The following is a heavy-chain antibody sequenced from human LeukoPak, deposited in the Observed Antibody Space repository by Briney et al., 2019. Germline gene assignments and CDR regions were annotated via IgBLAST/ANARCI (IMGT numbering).Heavy chain of an antibody. V-gene: IGHV5-51*01. CDR2: IYPGDSDT. Sequence: GESLKISCKGSGYSFTSYWIGWVRQMPGKGLEWMGIIYPGDSDTRYSPSFQGQVTISADKSISTAYLQWSSLKASDTAMYYCARPIIAAAGKGGAFDIWGQGTMVTVSS. CDR1: GYSFTSYW. D-gene: IGHD6-13*01. J-gene: IGHJ3*02. CDR3: ARPIIAAAGKGGAFDI.